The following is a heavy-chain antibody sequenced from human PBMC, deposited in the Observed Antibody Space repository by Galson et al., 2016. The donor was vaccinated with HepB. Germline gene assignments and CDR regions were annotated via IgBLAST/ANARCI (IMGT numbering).Heavy chain of an antibody. J-gene: IGHJ4*02. CDR2: IYWDDEA. CDR3: AHRARTRYFDT. D-gene: IGHD3/OR15-3a*01. V-gene: IGHV2-5*02. Sequence: PALVKPTQTLTLTCSVSGISVTTFEVGVGWIRQSPGKAPEWLAIIYWDDEARYSPSLKSQLTITRETSENQVVLKMINMDPEDTATYYCAHRARTRYFDTWGQGTLVTVSS. CDR1: GISVTTFEVG.